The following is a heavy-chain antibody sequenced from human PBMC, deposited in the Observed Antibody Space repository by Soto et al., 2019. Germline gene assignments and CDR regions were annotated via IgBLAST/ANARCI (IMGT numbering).Heavy chain of an antibody. Sequence: EVQLVESGGGLVQPGGSLRLSCVASGLIFSSYSMNWVRQAQGKGLEWVSYISDSSSTIYYADSVKGRFTISRDNAKNSLYLQRNSLGDEDTAVYYCARELGSAWPTDYWGQGTLVTVSS. CDR1: GLIFSSYS. V-gene: IGHV3-48*02. CDR3: ARELGSAWPTDY. D-gene: IGHD6-19*01. J-gene: IGHJ4*02. CDR2: ISDSSSTI.